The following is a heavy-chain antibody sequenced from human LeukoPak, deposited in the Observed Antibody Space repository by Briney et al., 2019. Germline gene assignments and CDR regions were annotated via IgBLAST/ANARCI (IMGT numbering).Heavy chain of an antibody. Sequence: PGGSLRLSCAASGFTFDDYAMHWVRQAPGKGLEWVSGISWNSGSIGYADSVKGRFTISRDNAKNSLYLQMNSLRAEDMALYYCAKAGPGASDAFDIWGQGTMVTVSS. CDR3: AKAGPGASDAFDI. CDR2: ISWNSGSI. V-gene: IGHV3-9*03. J-gene: IGHJ3*02. CDR1: GFTFDDYA. D-gene: IGHD1-14*01.